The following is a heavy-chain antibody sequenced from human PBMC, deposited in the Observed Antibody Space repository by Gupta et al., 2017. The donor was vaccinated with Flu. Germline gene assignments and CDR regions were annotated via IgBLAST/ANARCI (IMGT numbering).Heavy chain of an antibody. CDR3: AADPDTPFIRRFDY. CDR2: ISSTSNTI. CDR1: GFAFSSYS. J-gene: IGHJ4*02. V-gene: IGHV3-48*01. D-gene: IGHD5-18*01. Sequence: EVQLVESGGGLVQPGGSLRLSCEASGFAFSSYSMNWVRQAPGKGLEWIAYISSTSNTIYYADSMKGRFTISRDNAKNSLYLRMNSLRGEDTAVYYCAADPDTPFIRRFDYWGQGTLVTVSS.